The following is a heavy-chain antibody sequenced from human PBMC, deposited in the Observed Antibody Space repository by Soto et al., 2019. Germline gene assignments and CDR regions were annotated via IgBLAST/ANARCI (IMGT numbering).Heavy chain of an antibody. J-gene: IGHJ4*02. CDR1: GGSISSGDYY. D-gene: IGHD3-3*01. V-gene: IGHV4-30-4*01. CDR3: ARGGYDFWSGYYTKGEDY. Sequence: SETLSLTCTVSGGSISSGDYYWSWIRQPPGKGLEWIGYIYYSGSTYYNPSLKSRVTISVDTSKNQFSLKLSSVTAADTAVYYCARGGYDFWSGYYTKGEDYWGQGTLATVSS. CDR2: IYYSGST.